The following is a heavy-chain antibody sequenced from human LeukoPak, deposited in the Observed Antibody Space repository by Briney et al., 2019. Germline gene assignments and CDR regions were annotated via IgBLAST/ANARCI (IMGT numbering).Heavy chain of an antibody. J-gene: IGHJ4*02. CDR1: GFTFSSYG. D-gene: IGHD6-19*01. CDR3: AKDRRLRSAVAPFDY. CDR2: ISYDGSNK. Sequence: PGGSLRLSCAASGFTFSSYGMHWVRQAPGKGLEWVAVISYDGSNKYYTDSVKGRFTISRDNSKNTLYLQMNSLRAEDTAAYYCAKDRRLRSAVAPFDYWGQGTLVTVSS. V-gene: IGHV3-30*18.